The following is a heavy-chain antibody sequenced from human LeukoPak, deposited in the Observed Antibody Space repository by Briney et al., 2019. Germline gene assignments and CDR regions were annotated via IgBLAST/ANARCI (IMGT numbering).Heavy chain of an antibody. CDR2: IYSGGST. V-gene: IGHV3-53*01. D-gene: IGHD1-14*01. J-gene: IGHJ4*02. CDR1: GFTVSSNY. CDR3: ARAPTTQIHYFDY. Sequence: GGSLRLSCAASGFTVSSNYMSWVRQAPGKGLEWVSVIYSGGSTYYADSVKGRFTISRDNSKNTLYLQMNSLRAEDTAVYYCARAPTTQIHYFDYWGQGTLVTVSS.